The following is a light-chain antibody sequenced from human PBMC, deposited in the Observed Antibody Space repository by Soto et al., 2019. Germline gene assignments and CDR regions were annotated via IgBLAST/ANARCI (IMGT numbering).Light chain of an antibody. CDR3: QTWGTGIAVV. CDR2: LNSGGSH. J-gene: IGLJ2*01. V-gene: IGLV4-69*01. Sequence: QLVLTQSPSASASLGASVKLTCTLSSGHSTNAIAWHQQQPEKGPRYLMKLNSGGSHSKGDGIPDRFSGSSSGAERYLTISSLQSEDEADYYCQTWGTGIAVVFGGGTKLTVL. CDR1: SGHSTNA.